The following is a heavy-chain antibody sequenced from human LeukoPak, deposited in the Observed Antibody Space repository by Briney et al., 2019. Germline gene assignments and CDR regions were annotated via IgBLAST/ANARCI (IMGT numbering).Heavy chain of an antibody. D-gene: IGHD4-23*01. J-gene: IGHJ4*02. CDR1: GFTFSSYG. CDR3: AKDELLLSVVTGRSGD. Sequence: PGGSLRLSCAASGFTFSSYGMHWVRQAPGKGLEWVAFIRYDGSNKYYSDSVKGRFTISRDNSKNTLYLQMNSLRAEDTAVYYCAKDELLLSVVTGRSGDWGQGTLVTVSS. CDR2: IRYDGSNK. V-gene: IGHV3-30*02.